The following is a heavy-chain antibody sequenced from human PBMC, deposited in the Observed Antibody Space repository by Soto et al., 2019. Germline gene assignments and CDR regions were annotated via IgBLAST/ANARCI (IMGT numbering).Heavy chain of an antibody. V-gene: IGHV4-61*08. Sequence: PSETLSLTCTVSGDSISCGDYYWNWIRQPPGKGLEWIGHIYFTGSTNYNPSLKSRVTMSLDTSRNQFSLKLSSVTAADTAVYYCTRGPPRVQWFDPWGLGTLVTVSS. CDR3: TRGPPRVQWFDP. CDR1: GDSISCGDYY. J-gene: IGHJ5*02. CDR2: IYFTGST.